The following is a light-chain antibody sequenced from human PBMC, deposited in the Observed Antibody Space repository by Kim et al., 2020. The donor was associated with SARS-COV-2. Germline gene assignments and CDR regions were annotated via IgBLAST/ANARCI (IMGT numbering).Light chain of an antibody. CDR1: SSDVGGYNY. V-gene: IGLV2-8*01. Sequence: QSVLTQPPSASGSPGQSVTISCTGTSSDVGGYNYVSWYQQHPGKAPKLMIYEVSKRPSGVPDRFSGSKSGNTASLTVSGLQAEDEADYYCSSYGGNNNVVFGGGTHLTVL. CDR2: EVS. J-gene: IGLJ2*01. CDR3: SSYGGNNNVV.